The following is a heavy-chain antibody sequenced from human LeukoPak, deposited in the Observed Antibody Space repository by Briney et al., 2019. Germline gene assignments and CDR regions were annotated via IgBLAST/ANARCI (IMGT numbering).Heavy chain of an antibody. CDR2: FNPSGSNT. CDR3: ARGRTVTNDFDL. CDR1: GYTSDVYY. V-gene: IGHV1-46*02. J-gene: IGHJ2*01. D-gene: IGHD4-17*01. Sequence: ASVKVSCKASGYTSDVYYIHWVRQAPGQGLEWMGIFNPSGSNTNYAQRFQGRVTLTRDTSTTTVYMDLSGLRPEDTAVYYCARGRTVTNDFDLWGRGTLLTVSS.